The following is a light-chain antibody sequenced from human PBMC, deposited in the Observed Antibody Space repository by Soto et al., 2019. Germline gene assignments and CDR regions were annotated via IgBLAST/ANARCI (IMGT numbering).Light chain of an antibody. J-gene: IGKJ1*01. CDR1: QSVSSD. CDR3: QQYIKWPWT. Sequence: LVLTHPPANLYVSPGERATLSCRASQSVSSDLAWYQQKPGQAPRLFIYGASTRATGIPARFSGSGSGTEFTLTISSLQSEDFAVYYCQQYIKWPWTFGQGTKVDIK. V-gene: IGKV3-15*01. CDR2: GAS.